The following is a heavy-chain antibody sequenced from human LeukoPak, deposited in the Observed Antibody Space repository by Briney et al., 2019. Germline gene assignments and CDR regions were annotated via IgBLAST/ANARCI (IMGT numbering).Heavy chain of an antibody. CDR2: INPNSGGT. Sequence: ASVKVSCKASGYTFTGYYMHWVRQAPGQGLEWMGRINPNSGGTNYAQKFQGRVTMTRDTPISTAYMELSRLRSDDTAVYYCARSLYYYDSSGYYEIDYWGQGTLVTVSS. J-gene: IGHJ4*02. CDR1: GYTFTGYY. CDR3: ARSLYYYDSSGYYEIDY. V-gene: IGHV1-2*06. D-gene: IGHD3-22*01.